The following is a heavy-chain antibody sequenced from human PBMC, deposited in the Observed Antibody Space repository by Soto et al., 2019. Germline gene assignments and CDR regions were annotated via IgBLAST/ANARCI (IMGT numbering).Heavy chain of an antibody. V-gene: IGHV3-11*06. CDR2: ITSSSSYR. CDR3: ARDLGVALATLTLDY. J-gene: IGHJ4*02. CDR1: GFTFSDHY. D-gene: IGHD2-15*01. Sequence: GGSLRLSCAASGFTFSDHYMNWVRQAPGKGLEWVSDITSSSSYRFYADSVKGRFTISRDDAKNSLYLQMNSLRAEDTGIYYCARDLGVALATLTLDYWGQGTLVTVSS.